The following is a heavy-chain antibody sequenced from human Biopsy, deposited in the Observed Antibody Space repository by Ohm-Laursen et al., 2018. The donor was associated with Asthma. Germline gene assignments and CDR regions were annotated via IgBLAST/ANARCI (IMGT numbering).Heavy chain of an antibody. CDR1: GGSMSSSSYS. CDR2: ISYTGNT. CDR3: ARHWNWGSFFDY. D-gene: IGHD7-27*01. V-gene: IGHV4-39*01. J-gene: IGHJ4*02. Sequence: GTLSLTCPVSGGSMSSSSYSWGWICRPPGKGLEWIGSISYTGNTDIPSLRSRVTLSVDTSKNNFSLKLTSVTAADTAVFYCARHWNWGSFFDYWGQGMLVTVSS.